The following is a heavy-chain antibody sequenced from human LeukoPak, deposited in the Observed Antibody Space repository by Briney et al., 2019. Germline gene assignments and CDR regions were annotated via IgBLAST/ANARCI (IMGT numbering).Heavy chain of an antibody. D-gene: IGHD7-27*01. CDR1: GGTFSSYA. V-gene: IGHV1-69*13. J-gene: IGHJ5*02. CDR2: IIPIFGTA. CDR3: ARLNWGSRGFDP. Sequence: ASVKVSCKASGGTFSSYAISWVRQAPGQGLEWMGGIIPIFGTANYAQKFQGRVTITADESTSTAYMELSSLRSEDTAVYYCARLNWGSRGFDPWGQGTLVTVSS.